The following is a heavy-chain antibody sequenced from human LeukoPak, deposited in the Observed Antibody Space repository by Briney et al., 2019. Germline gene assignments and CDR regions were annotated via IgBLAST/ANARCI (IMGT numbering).Heavy chain of an antibody. CDR3: ARDSSYSSGWGVVDY. V-gene: IGHV1-18*01. J-gene: IGHJ4*02. CDR2: ISAYNGNT. CDR1: GYTFTSYG. Sequence: GASVKVSCKASGYTFTSYGISWVRQAPGQGLEWMGWISAYNGNTNYAQKLQGRVTMTTDTSTSTAYMELRSLRSDDTAVYYCARDSSYSSGWGVVDYWGQGTLVTVSS. D-gene: IGHD6-19*01.